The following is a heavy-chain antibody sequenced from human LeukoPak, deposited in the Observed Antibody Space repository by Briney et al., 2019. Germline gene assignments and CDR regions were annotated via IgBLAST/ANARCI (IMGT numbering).Heavy chain of an antibody. V-gene: IGHV5-51*01. Sequence: GESLQISFKGPGFRFTSYWIGWVRPMPGKGLEWMGIIYSGDSDTRYSPSFQGQVTISADKSISTAYLQWSSLKASDTAMYYCARRWYYGSGLLYFDYWGQGTLVTVSS. D-gene: IGHD3-10*01. CDR3: ARRWYYGSGLLYFDY. J-gene: IGHJ4*02. CDR2: IYSGDSDT. CDR1: GFRFTSYW.